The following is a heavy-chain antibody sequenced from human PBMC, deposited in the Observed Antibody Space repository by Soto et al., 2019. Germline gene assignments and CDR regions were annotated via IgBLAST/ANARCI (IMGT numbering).Heavy chain of an antibody. CDR3: AREGVDGGTDSFDI. V-gene: IGHV1-2*04. J-gene: IGHJ3*02. CDR1: GYTFTGYY. D-gene: IGHD1-26*01. Sequence: QVQLVQSGAEVKKPGASVKVSCKASGYTFTGYYMHWVRQAPGQGLEWMGWINPNSGGTNYAQKCQGWVPLDRGPSISPACMELSRLRSDDTAVYYCAREGVDGGTDSFDIWGQGTMVTVSS. CDR2: INPNSGGT.